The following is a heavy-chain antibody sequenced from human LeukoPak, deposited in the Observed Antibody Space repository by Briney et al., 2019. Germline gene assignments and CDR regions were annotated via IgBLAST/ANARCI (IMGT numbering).Heavy chain of an antibody. CDR3: ATVGVVVPTTMNYYYMDV. V-gene: IGHV4-59*01. CDR2: IYDSGST. D-gene: IGHD2-21*01. Sequence: PSETLFLTCTISGGSIGSYYWSWIRQPPGKGLEWIGYIYDSGSTIYNTSLKSRVTASIDRSKNQISLKLSFVTAADTAVYYCATVGVVVPTTMNYYYMDVWGRGTTVTVSS. CDR1: GGSIGSYY. J-gene: IGHJ6*03.